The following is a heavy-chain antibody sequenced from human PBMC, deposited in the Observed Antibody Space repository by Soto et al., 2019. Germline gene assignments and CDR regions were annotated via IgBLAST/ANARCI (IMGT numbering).Heavy chain of an antibody. CDR2: IKQDGSEK. V-gene: IGHV3-7*03. CDR1: GFTFSSYL. D-gene: IGHD3-10*01. CDR3: ARGGGYYYGSGSYPGDAFDI. J-gene: IGHJ3*02. Sequence: GGSLRLSCAASGFTFSSYLMSWVRQSPGKGLEWVANIKQDGSEKYYVDSVKGRFTISRDNAKNSLYLQMNSLRAEDTAVYYCARGGGYYYGSGSYPGDAFDIWGQGTMVTVSS.